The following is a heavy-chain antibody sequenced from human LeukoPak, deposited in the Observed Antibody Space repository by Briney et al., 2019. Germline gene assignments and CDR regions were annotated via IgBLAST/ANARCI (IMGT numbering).Heavy chain of an antibody. Sequence: TPSETLSLTCTVSGGSISSGGYYWSWIRQHPGKGLEWIGYIYYSGSTYYNPSLKSRVTISVDTSKNQFSLKLSSVTAADTAVYYCARGFSGYETNFDYWGQGTLVTVSS. D-gene: IGHD5-12*01. CDR3: ARGFSGYETNFDY. CDR2: IYYSGST. V-gene: IGHV4-31*03. J-gene: IGHJ4*02. CDR1: GGSISSGGYY.